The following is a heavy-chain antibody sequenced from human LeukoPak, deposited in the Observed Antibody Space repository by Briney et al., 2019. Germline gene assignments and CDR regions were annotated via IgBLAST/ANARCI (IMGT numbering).Heavy chain of an antibody. D-gene: IGHD6-19*01. CDR1: GFTFSKYW. V-gene: IGHV3-74*01. J-gene: IGHJ4*02. CDR2: INTDGTVT. Sequence: PGGSLRLSCAASGFTFSKYWMLWVRQAPGKGLESVSRINTDGTVTTYADSVKGRFTVSRDNADNTMFLQMNSVRDEDTAVYHCATTQWLAPPPDSWGQGTPVTVSS. CDR3: ATTQWLAPPPDS.